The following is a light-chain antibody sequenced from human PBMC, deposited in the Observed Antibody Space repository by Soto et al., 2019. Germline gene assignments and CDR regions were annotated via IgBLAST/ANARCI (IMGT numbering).Light chain of an antibody. Sequence: ENMLTQSPGTLSLSQGERATLSCRASQSVSSSYLAWYQQKPGQAPRLLIYGTSTRATGIPVRFSGSGSGTDFTLTISRLEPEDFAVYYCQQYGSSPRTFGQGTMGDIK. V-gene: IGKV3-20*01. J-gene: IGKJ1*01. CDR1: QSVSSSY. CDR2: GTS. CDR3: QQYGSSPRT.